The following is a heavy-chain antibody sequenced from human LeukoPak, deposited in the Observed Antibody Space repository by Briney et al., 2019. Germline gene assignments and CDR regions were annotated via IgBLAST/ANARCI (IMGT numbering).Heavy chain of an antibody. D-gene: IGHD2-15*01. V-gene: IGHV1-2*02. CDR2: SNPGGT. Sequence: ASVKVSCKAFGYTFTGYYIQWVRQAPGQGLEWMGWSNPGGTNYAQKFQGRVTMTRDSSISTAYMELSSLRSDDTAVYYCARGVVAATFYYYMDVWGKGTTVTVSS. CDR1: GYTFTGYY. CDR3: ARGVVAATFYYYMDV. J-gene: IGHJ6*03.